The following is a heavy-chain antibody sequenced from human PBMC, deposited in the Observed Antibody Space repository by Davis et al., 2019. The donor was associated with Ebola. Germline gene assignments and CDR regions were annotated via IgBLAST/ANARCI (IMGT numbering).Heavy chain of an antibody. CDR1: GFTFSSYG. CDR3: AKGSRGFELDY. J-gene: IGHJ4*02. V-gene: IGHV3-30*18. CDR2: ISYDGSNK. Sequence: GESLKISCAASGFTFSSYGMHWVRQAPGKGLEWVAVISYDGSNKYYADSVKGRFTLSRDNSQNNLVLQMNSLRPDDTAVYYCAKGSRGFELDYWGQGTLVSVSS. D-gene: IGHD3-9*01.